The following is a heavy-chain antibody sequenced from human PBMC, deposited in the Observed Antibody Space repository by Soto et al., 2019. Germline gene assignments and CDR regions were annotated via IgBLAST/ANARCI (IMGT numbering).Heavy chain of an antibody. CDR3: ARVVTATSHYFDY. J-gene: IGHJ4*02. V-gene: IGHV4-59*01. CDR1: GGSISTYD. Sequence: PSETLSLTCTVSGGSISTYDWSWIRQSPGKGLEWIGCIYHTGSTKYNPSLKSRVTISVDTSKNQFSLKLSSVTAADTAVYYCARVVTATSHYFDYWGQGALVTAPQ. CDR2: IYHTGST. D-gene: IGHD2-21*02.